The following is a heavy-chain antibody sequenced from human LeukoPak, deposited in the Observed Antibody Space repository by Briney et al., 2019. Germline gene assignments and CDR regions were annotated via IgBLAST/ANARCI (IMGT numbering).Heavy chain of an antibody. CDR2: ISYDGSDK. CDR1: GFTFSNYA. Sequence: GGSLRLSCAASGFTFSNYAMHWVRQAPGKGLEWVAVISYDGSDKYYADSVKGRFTISRDNSKNTLYLQMNSLRAEDTAVYYCARHQWLVNEGYFDYWGQGTLVTVSS. J-gene: IGHJ4*02. CDR3: ARHQWLVNEGYFDY. D-gene: IGHD6-19*01. V-gene: IGHV3-30-3*01.